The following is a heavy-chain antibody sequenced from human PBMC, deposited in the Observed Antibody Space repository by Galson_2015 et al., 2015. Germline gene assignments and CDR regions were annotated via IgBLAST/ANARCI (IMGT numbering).Heavy chain of an antibody. V-gene: IGHV3-30*18. CDR1: GFTFSSYG. J-gene: IGHJ6*02. CDR3: AKARGQWLVGTGADYGMDV. D-gene: IGHD6-19*01. Sequence: LRLSCAASGFTFSSYGMHWVRQAPGKGLEWVAVISYDGSNKYYADSVKGRFTISRDNSKNTLYLQMNSLRAEDTAVYYCAKARGQWLVGTGADYGMDVWGQGTTVTVSS. CDR2: ISYDGSNK.